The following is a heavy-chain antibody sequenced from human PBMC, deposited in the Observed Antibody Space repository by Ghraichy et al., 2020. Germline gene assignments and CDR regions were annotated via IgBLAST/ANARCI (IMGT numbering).Heavy chain of an antibody. V-gene: IGHV3-48*02. CDR2: ISSSSRSM. D-gene: IGHD2-2*02. CDR3: ARVVCSSTSCYMGYGMDV. CDR1: GFTFSDSS. Sequence: GESLNISCAASGFTFSDSSLNWVRKAPGRGLEWVSYISSSSRSMYYADSVTGRFTISRDNAKNSLYLQMNSLRDEDTAVYYCARVVCSSTSCYMGYGMDVWGQGTTVTVSS. J-gene: IGHJ6*02.